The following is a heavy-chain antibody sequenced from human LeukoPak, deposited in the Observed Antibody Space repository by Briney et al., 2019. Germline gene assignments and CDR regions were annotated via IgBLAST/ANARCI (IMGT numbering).Heavy chain of an antibody. CDR3: ARESEYYYDSSFPNENDDY. D-gene: IGHD3-22*01. CDR2: INTSTGNP. V-gene: IGHV7-4-1*02. J-gene: IGHJ4*02. Sequence: GASVTVSCKASGYTFTTYAMNWVRQAPGQGLEWMGWINTSTGNPAYAQGFTGRFVFSLDTSVSTAYLQISSLKTEDTAVYYCARESEYYYDSSFPNENDDYWGQGTLVTVSS. CDR1: GYTFTTYA.